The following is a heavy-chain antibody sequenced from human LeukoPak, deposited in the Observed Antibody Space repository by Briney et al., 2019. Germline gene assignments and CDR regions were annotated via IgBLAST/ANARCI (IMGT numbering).Heavy chain of an antibody. CDR2: INKGGSVK. CDR3: ARVGYSGWNLEY. J-gene: IGHJ4*02. V-gene: IGHV3-7*01. CDR1: GFTFRSYW. Sequence: PGGSLRLSCAASGFTFRSYWMSWVRQAPGKGLEWVAIINKGGSVKYYVDSVKGRFTISRDDAKNSLYVQMNSLREEDTAVYYCARVGYSGWNLEYWGQGTLVTVSS. D-gene: IGHD5-12*01.